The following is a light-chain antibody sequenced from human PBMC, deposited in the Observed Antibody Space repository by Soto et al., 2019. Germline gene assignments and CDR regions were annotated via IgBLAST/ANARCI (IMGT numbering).Light chain of an antibody. CDR3: QQYHIFSLT. V-gene: IGKV1-5*03. CDR2: KAS. J-gene: IGKJ4*01. CDR1: QSISSW. Sequence: DIQMTQSPSTLSASVGDRVTITCRASQSISSWLAWYQQKPGKAHKLLIYKASNLESGVPSRFSGSGSGTEFTLTISSLQPDDFATYYCQQYHIFSLTFGGGTKVEIK.